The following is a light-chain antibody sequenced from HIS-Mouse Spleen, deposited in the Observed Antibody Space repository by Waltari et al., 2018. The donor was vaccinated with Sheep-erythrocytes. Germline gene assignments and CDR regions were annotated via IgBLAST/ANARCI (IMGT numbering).Light chain of an antibody. CDR1: SSDVGGYNY. CDR2: DVS. CDR3: CSYAGSYNHV. V-gene: IGLV2-11*01. J-gene: IGLJ1*01. Sequence: QSALTQPRSVSGSPGQSVTISCTGTSSDVGGYNYVSWYQQYPGKAPKLMIYDVSNRPSGVPDRFSGSKSGNTASLTISGLQAEDEADDYCCSYAGSYNHVFATGTKVTVL.